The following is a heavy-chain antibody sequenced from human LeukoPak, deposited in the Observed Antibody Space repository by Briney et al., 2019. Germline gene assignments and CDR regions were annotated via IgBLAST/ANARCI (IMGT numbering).Heavy chain of an antibody. CDR1: GFTFSSYS. V-gene: IGHV3-30*03. J-gene: IGHJ4*02. D-gene: IGHD7-27*01. CDR3: ARDNNWGSTHY. CDR2: IAYDGNNR. Sequence: GGSLRLSCAASGFTFSSYSMNWVRQAPGKGLEWVAVIAYDGNNRYYADSVKGRFTVSRDNTKSTLSLQMNSLRAEDTAVYYCARDNNWGSTHYWGQGTLVTVSS.